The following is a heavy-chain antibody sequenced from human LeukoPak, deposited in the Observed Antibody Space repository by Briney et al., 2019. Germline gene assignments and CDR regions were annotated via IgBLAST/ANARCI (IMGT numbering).Heavy chain of an antibody. V-gene: IGHV6-1*01. CDR2: TYYRSKWYN. Sequence: SQTLSLTCAISGDSVSSNSAAWNWIRQSPSRGLEWLGRTYYRSKWYNDYAVSVKSRITINPDTSKNQFSLQLNSVTAADTAVYYCATWRYCSGGHCFGNYYMDVWGKGTTVTVSS. J-gene: IGHJ6*03. D-gene: IGHD2-15*01. CDR3: ATWRYCSGGHCFGNYYMDV. CDR1: GDSVSSNSAA.